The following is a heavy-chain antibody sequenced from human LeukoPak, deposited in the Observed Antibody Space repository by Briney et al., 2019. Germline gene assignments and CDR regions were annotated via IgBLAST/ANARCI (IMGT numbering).Heavy chain of an antibody. Sequence: GASVKVSCKASGGTFSSYAISWVRQAPGQGLEWMGRIIPILGIANYAQKFQGRATITADKSTSTAYMELSSLRSEDTAVYYCASTIIVVPAAHAYYGMDVWGQGTTVTVSS. V-gene: IGHV1-69*04. CDR3: ASTIIVVPAAHAYYGMDV. J-gene: IGHJ6*02. CDR2: IIPILGIA. D-gene: IGHD2-2*01. CDR1: GGTFSSYA.